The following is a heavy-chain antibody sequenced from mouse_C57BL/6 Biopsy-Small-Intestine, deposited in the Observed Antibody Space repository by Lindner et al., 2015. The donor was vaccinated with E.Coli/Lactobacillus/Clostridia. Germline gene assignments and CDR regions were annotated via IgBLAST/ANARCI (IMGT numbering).Heavy chain of an antibody. CDR3: VRQDDGYYYYFDY. CDR1: GFSFNTYA. D-gene: IGHD2-3*01. J-gene: IGHJ2*01. CDR2: IRSKSNNYAT. V-gene: IGHV10-1*01. Sequence: VQLQESGGGLVQPKGSLKLSCAASGFSFNTYAMNWVRQAPGKRGLEWVARIRSKSNNYATYYADSVKDRFTISRDDSESMLYLQMNNLKTEDTAMYYCVRQDDGYYYYFDYWGQGTTLTVSS.